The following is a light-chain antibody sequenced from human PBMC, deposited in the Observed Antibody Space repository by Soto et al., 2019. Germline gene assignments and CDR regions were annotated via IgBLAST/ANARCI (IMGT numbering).Light chain of an antibody. CDR3: QQYDNWPPRWT. CDR1: QSVSTN. Sequence: EIVMTQSPATLSVSPGERATLSCRASQSVSTNLAWYQQKPGQAPRLLILGASTRASGIPAKFSGSGSGTEFTLSIGSLQSEDFAIYYCQQYDNWPPRWTFGQGTKVEIK. J-gene: IGKJ2*01. CDR2: GAS. V-gene: IGKV3-15*01.